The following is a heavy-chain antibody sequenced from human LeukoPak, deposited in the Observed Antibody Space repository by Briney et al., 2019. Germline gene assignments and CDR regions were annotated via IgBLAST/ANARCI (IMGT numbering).Heavy chain of an antibody. V-gene: IGHV4-34*01. CDR1: GGSFSGYY. J-gene: IGHJ6*03. Sequence: SETLSLTCAVYGGSFSGYYWSWIRQPPRKGLEWIGEINHSSTTNYNPSLKSRVTISLDRSKNQVSLKLSSVTAADTAVYYCASSRVYDSGLWYYHMDVWGKGTTVTVSS. CDR2: INHSSTT. CDR3: ASSRVYDSGLWYYHMDV. D-gene: IGHD2-8*01.